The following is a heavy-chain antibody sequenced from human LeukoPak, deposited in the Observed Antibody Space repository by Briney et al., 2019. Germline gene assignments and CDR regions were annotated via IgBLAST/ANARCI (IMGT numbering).Heavy chain of an antibody. CDR2: ISSGSDYI. CDR1: GFSFIGYG. J-gene: IGHJ1*01. V-gene: IGHV3-21*04. D-gene: IGHD1-14*01. Sequence: GGSLRLSCAASGFSFIGYGMSWVRQAPGKGLEWVSSISSGSDYIYYADSVKGRFTISRDNALNSLFLQMNALRVDDTAVYYCARDSGHTVTNEYFQHWGQGTLLTVSS. CDR3: ARDSGHTVTNEYFQH.